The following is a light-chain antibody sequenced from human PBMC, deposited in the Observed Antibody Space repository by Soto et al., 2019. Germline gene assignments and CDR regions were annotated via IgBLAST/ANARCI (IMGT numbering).Light chain of an antibody. V-gene: IGLV2-23*02. CDR1: SSDVGNYNL. J-gene: IGLJ1*01. CDR2: EVD. Sequence: QSALTQPASVSGSPGQSITISCTGTSSDVGNYNLVSWYQQHPGKAPKLMIYEVDKRPSGVSYHFSGSKSGNTASLTISGLQAEDEADYYCCSYASGNNYVFGTGTKLTVL. CDR3: CSYASGNNYV.